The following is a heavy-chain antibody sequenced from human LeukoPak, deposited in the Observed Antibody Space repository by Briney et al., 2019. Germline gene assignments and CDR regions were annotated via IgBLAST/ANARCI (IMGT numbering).Heavy chain of an antibody. CDR2: ITGDGGRT. CDR1: GFTFSFYA. Sequence: GGSLRLSCSASGFTFSFYAMHWVRQAPGKRPECVSAITGDGGRTYYADAVKGRFTISRDNSKNTLYLQMNGLRADDTAIYYCVKDPFYGGNPLYYFHYWDQGTLVTVSS. CDR3: VKDPFYGGNPLYYFHY. D-gene: IGHD4-23*01. V-gene: IGHV3-64D*06. J-gene: IGHJ4*02.